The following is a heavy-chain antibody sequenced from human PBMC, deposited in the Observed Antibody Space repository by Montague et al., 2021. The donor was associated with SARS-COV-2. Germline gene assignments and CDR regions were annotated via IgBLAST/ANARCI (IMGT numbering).Heavy chain of an antibody. CDR1: GFTFSSYA. J-gene: IGHJ4*02. Sequence: SLRLSCAASGFTFSSYAMHWVRLAPGKGLEWVAVISYDGSNKYYADSVKGRFTISRDNSKNTLYLQMNSLRAEDTAVYYCARDLAVVAATPFDYWGQGTLVTVSS. D-gene: IGHD2-15*01. CDR3: ARDLAVVAATPFDY. CDR2: ISYDGSNK. V-gene: IGHV3-30*04.